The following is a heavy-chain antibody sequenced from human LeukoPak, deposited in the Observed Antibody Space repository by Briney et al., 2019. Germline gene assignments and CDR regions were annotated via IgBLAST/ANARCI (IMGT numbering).Heavy chain of an antibody. CDR3: AKDQTTMILMHLFDY. Sequence: GGSLRLSCAASGFTFSSYGMHWVRQAPGKGLEWVAVISYEGSNEYYADSVKGRFTISRDNSKNTLYLQMNSLRAEDTAVYYCAKDQTTMILMHLFDYWGQGTLVTVSS. CDR1: GFTFSSYG. D-gene: IGHD3-22*01. CDR2: ISYEGSNE. J-gene: IGHJ4*02. V-gene: IGHV3-30*18.